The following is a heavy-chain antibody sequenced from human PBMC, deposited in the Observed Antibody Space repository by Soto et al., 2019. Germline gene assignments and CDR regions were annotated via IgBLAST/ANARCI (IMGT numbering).Heavy chain of an antibody. CDR1: GGSINNFY. J-gene: IGHJ4*02. CDR2: VFYTGST. V-gene: IGHV4-59*12. Sequence: QVQLQESGPGLVRPSETLSLTCNVSGGSINNFYWRWIRQPPGMGLAWIGYVFYTGSTSYNPSLNSRVTMSVDMSKNQFSLRLRSVTAADTGVYYCARTRMVGKVVPQMGYDFDDWGQGTLVTVSS. CDR3: ARTRMVGKVVPQMGYDFDD. D-gene: IGHD2-8*01.